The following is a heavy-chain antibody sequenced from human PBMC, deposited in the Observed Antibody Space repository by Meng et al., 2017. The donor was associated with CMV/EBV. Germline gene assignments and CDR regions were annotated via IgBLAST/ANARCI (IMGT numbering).Heavy chain of an antibody. D-gene: IGHD5-12*01. J-gene: IGHJ6*02. CDR1: GYTFTSYY. CDR3: ARGDYSGYDRPGYGMDV. V-gene: IGHV1-46*01. Sequence: ASVKVSCKASGYTFTSYYMHWVRQAPGQGLEWMGIINPSGGSTSYAQKFQGRVTMTRDTSTSTVYMELSSPRSEDTAVYYCARGDYSGYDRPGYGMDVWGQGTTVTVSS. CDR2: INPSGGST.